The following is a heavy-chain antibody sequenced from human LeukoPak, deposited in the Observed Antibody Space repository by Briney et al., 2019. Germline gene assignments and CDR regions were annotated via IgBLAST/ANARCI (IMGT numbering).Heavy chain of an antibody. V-gene: IGHV3-23*01. CDR2: ISGSGGST. Sequence: PGGSVRLSCAASGFTFSSYAMSWVRQAPGKGLEWVSAISGSGGSTYYADSVKGRFTISRDNSKNTLYLQMNSPRAEDTAVYYCARYSYSYYFDYWGQGTLVTVSS. D-gene: IGHD5-18*01. CDR3: ARYSYSYYFDY. J-gene: IGHJ4*02. CDR1: GFTFSSYA.